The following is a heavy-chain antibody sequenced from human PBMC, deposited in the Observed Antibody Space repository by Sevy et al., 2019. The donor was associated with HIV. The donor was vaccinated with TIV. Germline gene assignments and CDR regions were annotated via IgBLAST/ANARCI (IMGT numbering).Heavy chain of an antibody. J-gene: IGHJ4*02. D-gene: IGHD6-19*01. CDR2: IWSDSNNK. Sequence: GGSLRLSCEASGFTFSSYAIHWVRQAPGKGLEWVAVIWSDSNNKYYTDSVKGRFTISRDNAKNTLYLQINSLRVDDTAVYYCARESGVGWFVDYWGQGTLVTVSS. V-gene: IGHV3-33*01. CDR3: ARESGVGWFVDY. CDR1: GFTFSSYA.